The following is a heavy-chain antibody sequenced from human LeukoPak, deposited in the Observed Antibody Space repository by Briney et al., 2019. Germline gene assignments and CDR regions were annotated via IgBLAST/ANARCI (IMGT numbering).Heavy chain of an antibody. V-gene: IGHV4-39*01. D-gene: IGHD2-15*01. J-gene: IGHJ6*03. CDR3: ARVPKLLDYYYYYYYMDV. CDR2: IYYSGST. CDR1: GGSISSSSYY. Sequence: SETPSLTCTVSGGSISSSSYYWGWIRQPPGKGLEWIGSIYYSGSTYYNPSLKSRVTISVDTSKNQFPLKLSSVTAADTAVYYCARVPKLLDYYYYYYYMDVWGKGTTVTVSS.